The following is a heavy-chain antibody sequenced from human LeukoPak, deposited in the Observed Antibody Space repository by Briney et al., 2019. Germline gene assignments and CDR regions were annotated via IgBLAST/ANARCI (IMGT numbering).Heavy chain of an antibody. V-gene: IGHV4-59*01. CDR3: AGDAATGRDY. J-gene: IGHJ4*02. Sequence: PSETLSLTCTVSGDSISSYYWSWIRQPPGKGLEWIGYIYYSGSTNYNPSLKSRVTVSVDTSKNQFSLKLSSVTAADTAVYYCAGDAATGRDYWGQGTLVTVSS. D-gene: IGHD6-13*01. CDR2: IYYSGST. CDR1: GDSISSYY.